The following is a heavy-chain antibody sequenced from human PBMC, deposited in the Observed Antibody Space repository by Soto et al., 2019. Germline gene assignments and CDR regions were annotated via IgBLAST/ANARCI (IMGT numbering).Heavy chain of an antibody. Sequence: SETLSVTCAVSGGSISSGGYSWSWIRQPPGKGLEWIGYIYHSGSTYYNPSLKSRVTISVDTSKNRFSLRLSSVTAADTAVYYCARVWGGAFDFWGQGTMVTVSS. J-gene: IGHJ3*01. D-gene: IGHD3-10*01. CDR2: IYHSGST. V-gene: IGHV4-30-2*01. CDR3: ARVWGGAFDF. CDR1: GGSISSGGYS.